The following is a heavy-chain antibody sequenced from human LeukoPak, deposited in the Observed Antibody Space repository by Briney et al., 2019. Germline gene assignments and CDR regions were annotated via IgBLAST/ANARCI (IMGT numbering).Heavy chain of an antibody. J-gene: IGHJ4*02. D-gene: IGHD3-3*01. Sequence: ASVKVSCKASGYTFTSYGISWVRQAPGQGLEWMGWISAYNGNTNYAQKLQGRVTMTTDTSTSTAYMELRSLRSDDTAVYYCARVDYDFWSGYYITEYYFDYWGQGTLVTVSS. CDR2: ISAYNGNT. V-gene: IGHV1-18*01. CDR3: ARVDYDFWSGYYITEYYFDY. CDR1: GYTFTSYG.